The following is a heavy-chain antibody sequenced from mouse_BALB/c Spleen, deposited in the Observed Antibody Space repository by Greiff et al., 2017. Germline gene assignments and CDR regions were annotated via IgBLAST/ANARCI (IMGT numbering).Heavy chain of an antibody. CDR2: ISYSGST. J-gene: IGHJ3*01. V-gene: IGHV3-2*02. Sequence: EVQLQESGPGLVKPSQSLSLTCTVTGYSITSDYAWNWIRQFPGNKLEWMGYISYSGSTSYNPSLKSRISITRDTSKNQFFLQLNSVTTEDTATYYCVYYRYSDEAWFAYWGQGTLVTVSA. CDR1: GYSITSDYA. D-gene: IGHD2-14*01. CDR3: VYYRYSDEAWFAY.